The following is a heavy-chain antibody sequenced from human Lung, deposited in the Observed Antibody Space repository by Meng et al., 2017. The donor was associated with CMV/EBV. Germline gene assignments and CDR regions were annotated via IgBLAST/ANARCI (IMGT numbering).Heavy chain of an antibody. V-gene: IGHV3-21*01. CDR1: GFPFSTYS. J-gene: IGHJ6*02. D-gene: IGHD2/OR15-2a*01. CDR2: ISNSGTYI. CDR3: ARDVSPRSSAYFGIYGFYALHV. Sequence: SXSASGFPFSTYSMNWVRQAPGKGLEWVSSISNSGTYIYYIDSVKVRFTISRDNAQNSLYLQMNSLRAEDTAVYYCARDVSPRSSAYFGIYGFYALHVWGQGXTVTVSS.